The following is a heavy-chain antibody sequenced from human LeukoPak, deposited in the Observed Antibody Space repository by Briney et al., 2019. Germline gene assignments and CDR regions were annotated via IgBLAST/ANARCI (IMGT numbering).Heavy chain of an antibody. J-gene: IGHJ4*02. CDR2: ISYDGSNK. V-gene: IGHV3-30*04. Sequence: GGSLRLSCAASGFTFSSYAMHWVRQAPGKGLEWVAVISYDGSNKYYADSVKGRFTISRDNSKNSLYLQMNNLRAEDTAVYYCARDRRYSSSWYGAFDYWGQGTLVTVSS. CDR1: GFTFSSYA. CDR3: ARDRRYSSSWYGAFDY. D-gene: IGHD6-13*01.